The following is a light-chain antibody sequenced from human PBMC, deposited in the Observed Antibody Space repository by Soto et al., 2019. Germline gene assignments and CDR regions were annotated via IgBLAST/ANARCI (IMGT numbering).Light chain of an antibody. CDR3: QQYNSTPHT. V-gene: IGKV1-5*01. CDR2: EAS. CDR1: QSISSW. Sequence: DIQMTQSPSTLSASVGDRVTITCRASQSISSWLAWYQQKPGKAPKLLIYEASRLQSGVPSRFTGSGSGTEFTLTISSLQPDDFAIYYCQQYNSTPHTFGQGTNLEI. J-gene: IGKJ2*01.